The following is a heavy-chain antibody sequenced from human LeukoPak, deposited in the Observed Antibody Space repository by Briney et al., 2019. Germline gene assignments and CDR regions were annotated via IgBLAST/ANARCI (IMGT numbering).Heavy chain of an antibody. Sequence: GGSLSLSCTVSGFSVSDNSMSWVRQAPGKGLEWVSFIYSGTTHYSDSVKGRFTISRDNSKNTLYLQMNSLRAEDTAVYYCARRAGAYSHPYDYWGQGTLVTVSS. CDR2: IYSGTT. CDR3: ARRAGAYSHPYDY. CDR1: GFSVSDNS. J-gene: IGHJ4*02. D-gene: IGHD4/OR15-4a*01. V-gene: IGHV3-53*01.